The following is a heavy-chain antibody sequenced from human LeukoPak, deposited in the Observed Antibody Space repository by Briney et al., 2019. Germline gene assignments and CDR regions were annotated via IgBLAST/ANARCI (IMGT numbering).Heavy chain of an antibody. J-gene: IGHJ6*03. CDR3: ARDLSCSSTSCYPSSYYYYMDV. CDR2: IKQDVSEK. CDR1: GFTFSSYW. Sequence: GGSLRLSCAASGFTFSSYWMSWVRQAPGKGLEWVANIKQDVSEKYYVDSVKGRFTISRDNAKNSLYLQMNSLRAEDTAVYYCARDLSCSSTSCYPSSYYYYMDVWGKGTTVTVSS. V-gene: IGHV3-7*01. D-gene: IGHD2-2*01.